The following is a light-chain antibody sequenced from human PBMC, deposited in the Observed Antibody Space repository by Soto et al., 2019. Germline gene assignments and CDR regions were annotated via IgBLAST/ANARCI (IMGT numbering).Light chain of an antibody. CDR2: EGS. J-gene: IGLJ1*01. CDR1: SSDVGSYNL. Sequence: QPVLTQPASVSGSPGQSITISCTGTSSDVGSYNLVSWYQQHPGKAPQFMIYEGSKRPSGVSNRFSGSKSGNTASLTISGLQAEDEADYYCCSYAGSSTYVFGTGTKLTVL. CDR3: CSYAGSSTYV. V-gene: IGLV2-23*01.